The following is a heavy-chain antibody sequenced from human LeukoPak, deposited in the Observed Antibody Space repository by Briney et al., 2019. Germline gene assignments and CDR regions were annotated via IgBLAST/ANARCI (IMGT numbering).Heavy chain of an antibody. CDR3: AREAIVVVPAAMEGASRFDP. J-gene: IGHJ5*02. CDR2: IIPIFGTA. CDR1: GGTFSSYA. D-gene: IGHD2-2*01. Sequence: SVKVSCKASGGTFSSYATSWVRQAPGQGLEWMGGIIPIFGTANYAQKFQGRVTITADKSTSTAYMELSSLRSEDTAVYYCAREAIVVVPAAMEGASRFDPWGQGTLVTVSS. V-gene: IGHV1-69*06.